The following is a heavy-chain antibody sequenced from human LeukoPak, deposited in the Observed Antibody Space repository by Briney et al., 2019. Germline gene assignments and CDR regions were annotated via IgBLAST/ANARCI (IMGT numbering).Heavy chain of an antibody. CDR2: IKSKTDGGTT. CDR1: GFTFSNAW. D-gene: IGHD3-10*01. J-gene: IGHJ5*02. V-gene: IGHV3-15*01. Sequence: PGGSLRLSCAASGFTFSNAWMGWVRQAPGKGLEWVGRIKSKTDGGTTDYAAPVKGRFTISRDDSKNTLYLQMNSLKTEDTAVYYCAGSTSLFWFDPWGQGTLVTVSS. CDR3: AGSTSLFWFDP.